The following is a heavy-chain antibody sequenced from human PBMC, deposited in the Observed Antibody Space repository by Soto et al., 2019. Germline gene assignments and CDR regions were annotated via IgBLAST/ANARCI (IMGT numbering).Heavy chain of an antibody. D-gene: IGHD3-9*01. CDR3: ARARNYDLLTVREYALDV. V-gene: IGHV1-69*01. Sequence: QVQLVQSGAEVKKPGSSVRVSCKASGGSFSNHGISWVRQAPGQGLEWMGGFMPIFGTANYAQKFQGRVTISADELTSTASLELSSLSSDDRAIYFCARARNYDLLTVREYALDVWGQGTTVTVS. CDR1: GGSFSNHG. CDR2: FMPIFGTA. J-gene: IGHJ6*02.